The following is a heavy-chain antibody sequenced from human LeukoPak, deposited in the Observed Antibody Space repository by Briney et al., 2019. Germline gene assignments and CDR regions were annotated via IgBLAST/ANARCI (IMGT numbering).Heavy chain of an antibody. J-gene: IGHJ3*01. D-gene: IGHD3-3*01. V-gene: IGHV2-70*11. Sequence: ASGPALVKPTQTLTLTCTLSGFSLSTSGMCVSWIRQPPGKALEWLARIDWDDDKYYSTSLKTRLTISKDTSKNQVVLTMTNMDPVDTATYYCARMIAFGVVYDAFDVWGQGTMVTVSS. CDR3: ARMIAFGVVYDAFDV. CDR1: GFSLSTSGMC. CDR2: IDWDDDK.